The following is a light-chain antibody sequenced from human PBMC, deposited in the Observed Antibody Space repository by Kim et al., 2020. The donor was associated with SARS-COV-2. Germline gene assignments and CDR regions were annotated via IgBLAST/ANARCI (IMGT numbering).Light chain of an antibody. J-gene: IGLJ2*01. CDR2: DNN. V-gene: IGLV1-40*01. CDR3: QSYDPGLSGYVV. CDR1: SSNIGAGYD. Sequence: QSVLTQPPSVSGAPGQRVTISCTGSSSNIGAGYDVHWYQQLPGTAPKPLIYDNNNRPSGVPDRFSGSKSGTSASLAITGLQAEDEADYYCQSYDPGLSGYVVFGGGTQLTVL.